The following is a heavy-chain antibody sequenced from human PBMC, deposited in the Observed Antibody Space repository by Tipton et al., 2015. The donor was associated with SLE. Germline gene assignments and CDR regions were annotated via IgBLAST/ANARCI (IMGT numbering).Heavy chain of an antibody. J-gene: IGHJ5*02. CDR2: ISYSGAT. CDR1: GGSITTRSYC. Sequence: TLSLTCIVSGGSITTRSYCWGWIRQPPGKGLEWIASISYSGATYYNPSLKSRVTISADTSKNQFFLKVNSMTAADTAIYYCARHPPGPPLAGWFDPWGQGTLVTVSS. V-gene: IGHV4-39*01. CDR3: ARHPPGPPLAGWFDP.